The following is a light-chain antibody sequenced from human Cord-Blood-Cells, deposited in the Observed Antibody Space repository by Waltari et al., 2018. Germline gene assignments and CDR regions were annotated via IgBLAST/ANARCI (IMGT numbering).Light chain of an antibody. CDR2: DVS. CDR3: SSYTSSSTIV. Sequence: QSALTQPASVSGAPGQSITISCTGTISDVGGYNYVSWYEQHPGKAPKLMIYDVSNRPSGVSNRCSGYKSGNTASLTIRGVQAEDEADYYCSSYTSSSTIVFGGGTKLTVL. CDR1: ISDVGGYNY. J-gene: IGLJ2*01. V-gene: IGLV2-14*01.